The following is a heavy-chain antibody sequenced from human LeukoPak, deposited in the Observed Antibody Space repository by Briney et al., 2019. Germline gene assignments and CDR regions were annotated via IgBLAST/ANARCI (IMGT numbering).Heavy chain of an antibody. CDR3: AGDRGNNYGYNFDY. V-gene: IGHV3-7*03. J-gene: IGHJ4*02. CDR2: IKQDGSEE. Sequence: AGGSLRLSCAASGFTFSNFWMTWVRQAPGEGLEWVANIKQDGSEESYVDSVKGRFTISRDNTKNSLYLQMDSLRAEDTAVYYCAGDRGNNYGYNFDYWGQGALATVSS. D-gene: IGHD4-17*01. CDR1: GFTFSNFW.